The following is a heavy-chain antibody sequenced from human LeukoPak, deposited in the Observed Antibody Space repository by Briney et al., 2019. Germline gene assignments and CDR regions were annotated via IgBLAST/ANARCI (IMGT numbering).Heavy chain of an antibody. J-gene: IGHJ4*02. CDR3: ARGRAIWRNGPYFDY. CDR2: INHSGST. D-gene: IGHD1-1*01. Sequence: ASETLSLTCTVSGGSISSRSYYWGWIRQPRGKGLEWIGEINHSGSTNNNPSRKSPFTISVDTSKNQFSPKLSSVTAADTAVYYCARGRAIWRNGPYFDYWGQGTLVTVSS. V-gene: IGHV4-39*07. CDR1: GGSISSRSYY.